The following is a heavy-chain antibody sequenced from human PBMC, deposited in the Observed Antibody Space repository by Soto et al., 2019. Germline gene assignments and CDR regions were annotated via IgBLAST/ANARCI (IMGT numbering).Heavy chain of an antibody. V-gene: IGHV4-59*01. CDR3: ARGTGGLGVRFPYLMDL. D-gene: IGHD3-3*01. J-gene: IGHJ6*03. Sequence: QVQLQESGPGLVKPSETLSLTCTVSGGSISSYYWSWIRQPPGKGLEWIGYIYYSGSTNYNPSLKSRVTISVDTYKNQFSLKLSSVTAADTAVYYCARGTGGLGVRFPYLMDLCGKGTTVTVSS. CDR2: IYYSGST. CDR1: GGSISSYY.